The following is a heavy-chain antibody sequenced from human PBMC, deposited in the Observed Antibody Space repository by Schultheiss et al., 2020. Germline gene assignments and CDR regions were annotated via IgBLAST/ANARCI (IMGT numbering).Heavy chain of an antibody. D-gene: IGHD6-6*01. CDR1: GFTVSSNY. CDR2: ISYDGSNK. J-gene: IGHJ6*02. V-gene: IGHV3-30*03. CDR3: AREGIAARPDYYYGMDV. Sequence: GGSLRLSCAASGFTVSSNYMSWVRQAPGKGLEWVAVISYDGSNKYYADSVKGRFTISRDNSKNTLYLQMNSLRAEDTAVYYCAREGIAARPDYYYGMDVWGQGTTVNVSS.